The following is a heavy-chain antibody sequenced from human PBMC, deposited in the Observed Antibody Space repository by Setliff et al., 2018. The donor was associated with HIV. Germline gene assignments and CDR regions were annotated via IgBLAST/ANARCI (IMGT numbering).Heavy chain of an antibody. J-gene: IGHJ4*02. Sequence: ASVKVSCKASGYTFTSYDINWVRQATGQGLEWMGWMNPNSGITGYAQKFQGRVTMTRNTSISTAYMELSSLRSEDTAVYYCARGIVWGSAYVYYFDSWGQGTLVTVSS. CDR1: GYTFTSYD. CDR3: ARGIVWGSAYVYYFDS. V-gene: IGHV1-8*02. D-gene: IGHD5-12*01. CDR2: MNPNSGIT.